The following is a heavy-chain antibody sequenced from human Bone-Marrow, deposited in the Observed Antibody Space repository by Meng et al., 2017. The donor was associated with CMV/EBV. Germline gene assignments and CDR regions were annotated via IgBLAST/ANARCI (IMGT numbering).Heavy chain of an antibody. D-gene: IGHD1-14*01. V-gene: IGHV3-23*01. J-gene: IGHJ4*02. CDR3: ANVARNFDY. Sequence: GESLKISCAASGFTFSSYAMSWVRQAPGKGLEWVSAISGSGGSTYYADSVKGRFTISRDNSKNTLYLQMNSLRAEDTAVYYCANVARNFDYWGQGTLVTASS. CDR1: GFTFSSYA. CDR2: ISGSGGST.